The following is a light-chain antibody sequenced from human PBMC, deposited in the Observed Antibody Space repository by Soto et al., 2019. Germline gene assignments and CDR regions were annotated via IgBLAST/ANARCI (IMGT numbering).Light chain of an antibody. CDR1: SSDVGGYNY. CDR2: EVT. CDR3: SSHAGIINVV. V-gene: IGLV2-8*01. Sequence: QSVLTQPPSASGSPGQSVTISCTGTSSDVGGYNYVSWYQQHTGKAPKLMIYEVTKRPSGVPDRFSGSKSGNTASLTVSGLLAEDEADYYCSSHAGIINVVFGGGTKVTVL. J-gene: IGLJ3*02.